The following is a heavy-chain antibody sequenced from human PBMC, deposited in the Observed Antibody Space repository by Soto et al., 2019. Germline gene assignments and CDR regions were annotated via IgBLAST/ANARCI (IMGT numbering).Heavy chain of an antibody. J-gene: IGHJ6*02. CDR2: INPNSGGT. CDR3: ARASGYYPYGMDV. CDR1: GYTFTGYY. Sequence: ASVTVSCQASGYTFTGYYMHWVRQAPGQGLEWMGWINPNSGGTNYAQKFQDWVTMTRDTSISTAYMELSRLRSDDTAVYYCARASGYYPYGMDVWGQGTTVTVSS. D-gene: IGHD3-3*01. V-gene: IGHV1-2*04.